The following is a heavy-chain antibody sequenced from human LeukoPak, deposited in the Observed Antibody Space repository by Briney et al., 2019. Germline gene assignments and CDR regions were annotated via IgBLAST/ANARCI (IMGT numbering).Heavy chain of an antibody. J-gene: IGHJ4*02. V-gene: IGHV3-23*01. Sequence: GGSLRLSCAASGFTFGSYAMVWVRQAPGKGLEWVSTITSSGRTTFYADSVRGRFTISRDNAKNSLYLQMNSLRAEDTAVYYCARDLYGDYPFDYWGQGTLVTVSS. D-gene: IGHD4-17*01. CDR1: GFTFGSYA. CDR2: ITSSGRTT. CDR3: ARDLYGDYPFDY.